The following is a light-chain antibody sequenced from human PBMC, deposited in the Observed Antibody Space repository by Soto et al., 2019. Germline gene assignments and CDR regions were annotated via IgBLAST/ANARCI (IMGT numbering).Light chain of an antibody. Sequence: DIKMTQAPSTLSGTVGDRVTITCRASQSINTWLAWYQQKPGKAPKLLIYKASSLESGVPSRFSGSGSGTEFTLTISSLQPDDFATYYCQQYNSYSRTFGQRTMADIK. CDR1: QSINTW. J-gene: IGKJ1*01. CDR2: KAS. V-gene: IGKV1-5*03. CDR3: QQYNSYSRT.